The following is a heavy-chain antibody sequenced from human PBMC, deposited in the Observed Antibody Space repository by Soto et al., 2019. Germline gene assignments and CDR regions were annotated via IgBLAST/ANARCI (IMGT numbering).Heavy chain of an antibody. J-gene: IGHJ4*02. CDR3: AAVGARRDY. CDR1: GYSISSGYY. Sequence: LSLTCAVSGYSISSGYYWGWIRQPPGKGLEWIGSIYHSGSTYYNPSLKSRVTIPVDTSKNQFSLKLSSVTAADTAVYYCAAVGARRDYWGQGTLVTVSS. D-gene: IGHD1-26*01. CDR2: IYHSGST. V-gene: IGHV4-38-2*01.